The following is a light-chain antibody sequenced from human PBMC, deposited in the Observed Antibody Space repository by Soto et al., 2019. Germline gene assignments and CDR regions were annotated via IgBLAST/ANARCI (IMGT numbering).Light chain of an antibody. CDR1: QPISTS. Sequence: DIQVTQSPPNLSASLGDRVIITWRAGQPISTSLHWFQQKPGKAPELLIYAVSNLRPGVPSRFSGRGTGTEFTLIINSLHPDDIAVYYCQQSYSTPLTFGGGTKVQIK. J-gene: IGKJ4*01. CDR3: QQSYSTPLT. CDR2: AVS. V-gene: IGKV1-39*01.